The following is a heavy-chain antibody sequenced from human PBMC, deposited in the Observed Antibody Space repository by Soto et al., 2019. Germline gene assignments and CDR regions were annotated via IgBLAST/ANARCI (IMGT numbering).Heavy chain of an antibody. V-gene: IGHV3-30*03. Sequence: PGGSLRLSCAASGFTFSSYGIHWVRQAPGKGLEWVAFISYDGSNEYYADSVKGRFTISRDNSENTLYLQMNSLRAEDTAVYYCARTCSGGTCSFDYWGQGTLVTVSS. CDR2: ISYDGSNE. CDR1: GFTFSSYG. D-gene: IGHD2-15*01. CDR3: ARTCSGGTCSFDY. J-gene: IGHJ4*02.